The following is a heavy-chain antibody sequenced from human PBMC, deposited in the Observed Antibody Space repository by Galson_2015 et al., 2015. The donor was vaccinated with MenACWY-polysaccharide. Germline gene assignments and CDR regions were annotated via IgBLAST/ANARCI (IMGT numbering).Heavy chain of an antibody. CDR1: GYIFTSFD. CDR2: MNPNSGKS. V-gene: IGHV1-8*01. CDR3: ARVSALKFTLADS. Sequence: SVKVSCKASGYIFTSFDINWVRQAAGQGLEWMGWMNPNSGKSGYAQKFQGRVRMTSNSAMATAYMELSSLRSEDTAVYYCARVSALKFTLADSCAQATLFCFSS. D-gene: IGHD4/OR15-4a*01. J-gene: IGHJ4*02.